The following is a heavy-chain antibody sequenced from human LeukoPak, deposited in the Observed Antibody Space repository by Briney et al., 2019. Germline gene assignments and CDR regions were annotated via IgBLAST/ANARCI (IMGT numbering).Heavy chain of an antibody. D-gene: IGHD6-13*01. CDR3: AREAAAGKQCDY. Sequence: PGGSLRLSCAASGFTFSSYEMNWVRQAPGKGLEWVSYISSSGSTIYYADSVKGRFTISRDNAKNSLYLKMNSLRAEDTAVYYCAREAAAGKQCDYWGQGTLVTVSS. CDR2: ISSSGSTI. J-gene: IGHJ4*02. V-gene: IGHV3-48*03. CDR1: GFTFSSYE.